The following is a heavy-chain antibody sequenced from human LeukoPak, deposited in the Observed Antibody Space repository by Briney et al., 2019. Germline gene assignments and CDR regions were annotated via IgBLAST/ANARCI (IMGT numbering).Heavy chain of an antibody. D-gene: IGHD6-13*01. J-gene: IGHJ6*02. CDR1: GGTFSSYA. CDR2: IIPILGIA. V-gene: IGHV1-69*04. CDR3: ARVSVAAAGTGDYYGMDV. Sequence: SVKVSCKASGGTFSSYAISWVRQAPGQGLEWMGRIIPILGIANYAQKFQGRVTITADKSTSTAYMELSSLRSEDTAVYYCARVSVAAAGTGDYYGMDVWGQGTTVTVSS.